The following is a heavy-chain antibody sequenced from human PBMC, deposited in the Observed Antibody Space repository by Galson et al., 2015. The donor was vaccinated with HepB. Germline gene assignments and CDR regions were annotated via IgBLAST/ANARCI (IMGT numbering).Heavy chain of an antibody. V-gene: IGHV7-4-1*02. CDR3: ARDPVTYYGDPGGFDP. Sequence: SVKVSCKASGYTFTSYAMNWVRQAPGQGLEWMGWINTNTGNPTYAQGFTGRFVFSLDTSVSTAYLQISSLKAEDTAVYYCARDPVTYYGDPGGFDPWGQGTLVTVSS. D-gene: IGHD4-17*01. J-gene: IGHJ5*02. CDR2: INTNTGNP. CDR1: GYTFTSYA.